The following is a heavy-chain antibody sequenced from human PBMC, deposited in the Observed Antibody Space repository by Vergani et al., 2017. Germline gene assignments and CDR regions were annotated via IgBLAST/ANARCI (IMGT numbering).Heavy chain of an antibody. CDR2: ISYDGSNK. CDR1: GFTFSSYA. D-gene: IGHD6-13*01. CDR3: ARDGIAAALDY. J-gene: IGHJ4*02. V-gene: IGHV3-30-3*01. Sequence: VQLLESGGGVVQPGRSLRLSCAASGFTFSSYAMHWVRQAPGKGLEWVAVISYDGSNKYYADSVKGRFTISRDNSKNTLYLQMNSLRAEDTAVYYCARDGIAAALDYWGQGTLVTVSS.